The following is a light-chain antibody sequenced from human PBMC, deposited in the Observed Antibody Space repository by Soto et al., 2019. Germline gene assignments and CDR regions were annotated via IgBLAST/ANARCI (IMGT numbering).Light chain of an antibody. CDR3: MQSIHARR. Sequence: DPVMTQSPLSLPVTPGESASISCRSSESLLHSNGYTYLDWYLLKPGQSPQLLIYVASNRASGVPGRFSGSGAGTDFTLKIRRVEAEDVGIYSCMQSIHARRCGQWTMVEIK. CDR2: VAS. J-gene: IGKJ1*01. CDR1: ESLLHSNGYTY. V-gene: IGKV2-28*01.